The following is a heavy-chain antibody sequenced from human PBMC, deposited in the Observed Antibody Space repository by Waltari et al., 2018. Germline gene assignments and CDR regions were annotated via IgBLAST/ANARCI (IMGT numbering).Heavy chain of an antibody. D-gene: IGHD3-3*01. Sequence: QVQLVQSGAEVKKPGASVKVSCKASGYTFTGYYMHWVRQAPGQGLEWMGWINPNSGGTNYAQKFQGRVTMTRDTSISTAYMELSRLRSDDTAVYYCARDRVLTIFGVVINPYYYYMDVWGKGTTVTVSS. CDR1: GYTFTGYY. CDR3: ARDRVLTIFGVVINPYYYYMDV. V-gene: IGHV1-2*02. CDR2: INPNSGGT. J-gene: IGHJ6*03.